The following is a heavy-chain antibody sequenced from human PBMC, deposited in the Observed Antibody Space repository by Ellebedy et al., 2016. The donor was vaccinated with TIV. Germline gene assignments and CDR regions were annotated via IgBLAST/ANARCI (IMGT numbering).Heavy chain of an antibody. CDR1: GVTFSSYA. J-gene: IGHJ5*02. CDR2: ISATGKSQ. CDR3: ANELQSCSAGICLHNYFDP. V-gene: IGHV3-23*01. Sequence: GESLKISCAASGVTFSSYAMSWVRQAPGKGLDWVSTISATGKSQYYPDSVKGRFHISRDNSKNTVYLQIHSLRTDDTAIYYCANELQSCSAGICLHNYFDPWGQGTLVTVSS. D-gene: IGHD2-15*01.